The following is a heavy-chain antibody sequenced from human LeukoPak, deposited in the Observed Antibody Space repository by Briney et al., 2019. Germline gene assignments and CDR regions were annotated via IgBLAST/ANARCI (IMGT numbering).Heavy chain of an antibody. Sequence: ASVKVSCKASGYTFTSYTIHWVRQAPGQSLEWMGWISVGRGDSKCSQEFQGRVTMTTDTSTSTAYMELRSLRSDDTAVYYCARARRITMVRGVYYMDVWGKGTTVTVSS. V-gene: IGHV1-3*01. CDR2: ISVGRGDS. CDR3: ARARRITMVRGVYYMDV. D-gene: IGHD3-10*01. J-gene: IGHJ6*03. CDR1: GYTFTSYT.